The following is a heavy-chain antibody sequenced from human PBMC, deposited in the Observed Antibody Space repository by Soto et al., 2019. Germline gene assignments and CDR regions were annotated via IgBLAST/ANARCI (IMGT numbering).Heavy chain of an antibody. CDR3: ARLYTGNYIMYY. CDR2: IHNTGNI. Sequence: SETLALSCSASVSSINSNLYRWGRVRQSPGKGLEWIASIHNTGNIFYNPSLKSRVTLSIDTSQSQFSLHLSSVTAADTAVYYCARLYTGNYIMYYWGPGTLVTVSS. CDR1: VSSINSNLYR. D-gene: IGHD1-26*01. V-gene: IGHV4-39*01. J-gene: IGHJ4*02.